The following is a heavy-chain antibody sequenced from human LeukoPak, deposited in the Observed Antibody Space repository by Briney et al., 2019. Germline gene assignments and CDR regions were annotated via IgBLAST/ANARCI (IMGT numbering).Heavy chain of an antibody. Sequence: SQTLCLTCAVSGGSISRGGYSWSWIRQPPGKGLELIRYIYHSGSTYHNPSLKSRVTISVDRSKNQFSLKLSSVPAADTAVYYCARSLMVRGVTNWFDPWGQGTLVTVSS. J-gene: IGHJ5*02. CDR3: ARSLMVRGVTNWFDP. CDR1: GGSISRGGYS. CDR2: IYHSGST. D-gene: IGHD3-10*01. V-gene: IGHV4-30-2*01.